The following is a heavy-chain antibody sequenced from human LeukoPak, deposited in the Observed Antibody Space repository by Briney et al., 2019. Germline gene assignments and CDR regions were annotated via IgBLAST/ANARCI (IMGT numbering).Heavy chain of an antibody. J-gene: IGHJ4*02. CDR1: GGSISSNY. CDR2: IYTSGST. CDR3: ARSGLVTRTFDY. Sequence: SETLSLTCAFSGGSISSNYSSCIGPPAGRVLEWIGRIYTSGSTNYNPCLKSRVTMSVDTSKNRLSLKLSSVTAADTAVYYCARSGLVTRTFDYWGQGTLVTVSS. D-gene: IGHD3/OR15-3a*01. V-gene: IGHV4-4*07.